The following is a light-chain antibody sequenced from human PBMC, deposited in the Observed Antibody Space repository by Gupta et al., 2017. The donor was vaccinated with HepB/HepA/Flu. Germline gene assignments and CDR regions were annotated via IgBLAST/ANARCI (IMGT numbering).Light chain of an antibody. CDR3: SSYAGSNNLI. CDR2: EVS. CDR1: SSDVGGYNY. J-gene: IGLJ2*01. V-gene: IGLV2-8*01. Sequence: QSALTQPPSASGPPGQPVTIPCTGTSSDVGGYNYVSWYQQHPGKAPKLMIYEVSKRPSGVPDRFSGSKSGNTASLTVSGLQAEDEADYYCSSYAGSNNLIFGGGTKLTVL.